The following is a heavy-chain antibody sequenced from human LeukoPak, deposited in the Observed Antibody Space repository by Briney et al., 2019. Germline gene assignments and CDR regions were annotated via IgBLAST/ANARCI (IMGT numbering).Heavy chain of an antibody. CDR2: ISSGSSYL. Sequence: GGSLRLSCAASGFTFSSYSMNWVRQAPGKGLEWVSSISSGSSYLYYADSVKGRFTISRDNAKNSLYLQMNSLRAEDTAVYYCATYCSGGSCYLPSFDYWGQGTLVTVSS. J-gene: IGHJ4*02. CDR3: ATYCSGGSCYLPSFDY. D-gene: IGHD2-15*01. V-gene: IGHV3-21*01. CDR1: GFTFSSYS.